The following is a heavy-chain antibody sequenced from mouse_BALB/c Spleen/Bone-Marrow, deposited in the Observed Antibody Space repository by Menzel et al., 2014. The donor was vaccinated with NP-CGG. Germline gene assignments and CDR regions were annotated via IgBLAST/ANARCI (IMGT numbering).Heavy chain of an antibody. CDR1: GFSLTSYG. CDR3: ARRDAMDY. J-gene: IGHJ4*01. V-gene: IGHV2-4-1*01. Sequence: VKLVESGPGLVQPSQSLSITCTVSGFSLTSYGVHWVRQSPGKGLEWLGVIWSGGSKDYNAAFISRLSISKDNSKSQVFFKMNSLQADDTAIYYCARRDAMDYWGQGTSVTVSS. CDR2: IWSGGSK.